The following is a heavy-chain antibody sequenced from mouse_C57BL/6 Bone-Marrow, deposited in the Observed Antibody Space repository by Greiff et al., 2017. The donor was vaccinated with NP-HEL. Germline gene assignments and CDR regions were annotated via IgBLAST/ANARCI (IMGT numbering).Heavy chain of an antibody. Sequence: QVQLKESGPGLVQPSPSLSITCTVSGFSLTSYGVHWVRQSPGQGLEWLGVIWSGGSTDYNVAFIYRLSISKDNSKSQVFFKMNSLQAYDTAIYYCARNWGTTVVDYAMDYWGQGTSVTVSS. CDR1: GFSLTSYG. CDR2: IWSGGST. J-gene: IGHJ4*01. V-gene: IGHV2-2*01. CDR3: ARNWGTTVVDYAMDY. D-gene: IGHD1-1*01.